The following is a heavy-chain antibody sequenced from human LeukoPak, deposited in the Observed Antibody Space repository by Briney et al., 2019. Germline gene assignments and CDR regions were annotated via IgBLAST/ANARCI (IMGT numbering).Heavy chain of an antibody. CDR3: ARAVVGASGDY. CDR1: GFTFSSYA. D-gene: IGHD1-26*01. V-gene: IGHV3-21*01. CDR2: ISSSSSYI. Sequence: GGSLRLSCAASGFTFSSYAMSWVRQAPGKGLEWVSSISSSSSYIYYADSVKGRFTISRDNAKNSLYLQMNSLRAEDTAVYYCARAVVGASGDYWGQGTLVTVSS. J-gene: IGHJ4*02.